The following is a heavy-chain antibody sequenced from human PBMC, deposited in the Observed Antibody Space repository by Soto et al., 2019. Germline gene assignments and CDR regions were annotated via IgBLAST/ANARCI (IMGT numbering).Heavy chain of an antibody. CDR1: GFTFDVYA. J-gene: IGHJ4*02. Sequence: EVQLVESGGGWVQPGRSLRLSCAASGFTFDVYAMHWVRQAPGKGLEWVSGINYNSGSVGYADSVKGRFTISRDNAKNSMHLQMNSLRAEDTAVYYCAKDISLRGWVSLFVEYWGQGTLVTVSP. CDR3: AKDISLRGWVSLFVEY. D-gene: IGHD3-10*02. CDR2: INYNSGSV. V-gene: IGHV3-9*01.